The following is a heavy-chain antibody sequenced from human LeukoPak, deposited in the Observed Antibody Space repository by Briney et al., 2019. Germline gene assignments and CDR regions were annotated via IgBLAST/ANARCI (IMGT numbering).Heavy chain of an antibody. V-gene: IGHV3-74*01. D-gene: IGHD5-18*01. CDR3: ARGKRGYSYGFDY. Sequence: GGSLRLSCAASGFTLSSYWMHWVRQAPGKGLVWVSRINSDGSSTSYADSVKGRFTISRDNAKNTLYLQMNSLRAEDTAVYYCARGKRGYSYGFDYWGQGTLVTVSS. CDR1: GFTLSSYW. CDR2: INSDGSST. J-gene: IGHJ4*02.